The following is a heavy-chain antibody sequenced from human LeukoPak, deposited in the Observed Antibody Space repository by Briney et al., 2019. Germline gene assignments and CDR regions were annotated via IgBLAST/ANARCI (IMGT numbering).Heavy chain of an antibody. CDR2: ISANGGET. Sequence: GGSLRLSCAASGFTFSSYGMHWVCQAPGKGLEWVSSISANGGETHYADSVKGRFTISRDNSKNTLYLQINNPRVEDTAVYYCAKRYYDFPLDYWGQGTLVTVSS. J-gene: IGHJ4*02. CDR3: AKRYYDFPLDY. D-gene: IGHD3-3*01. V-gene: IGHV3-23*01. CDR1: GFTFSSYG.